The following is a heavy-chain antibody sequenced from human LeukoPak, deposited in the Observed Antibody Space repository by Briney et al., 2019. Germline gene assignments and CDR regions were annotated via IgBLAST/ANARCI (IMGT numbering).Heavy chain of an antibody. V-gene: IGHV3-7*02. J-gene: IGHJ5*02. CDR2: IRQDGSEK. CDR1: GFTFSSYW. Sequence: GGSLRLSCAASGFTFSSYWMSWVRQAPGKGLEWVANIRQDGSEKYYVDSVKGRFTISRDNAKNSLYLQMNSLRAEDTAVYYCARRKRSGCSSTSCLLNWFDPWGQGTLVTVSS. CDR3: ARRKRSGCSSTSCLLNWFDP. D-gene: IGHD2-2*01.